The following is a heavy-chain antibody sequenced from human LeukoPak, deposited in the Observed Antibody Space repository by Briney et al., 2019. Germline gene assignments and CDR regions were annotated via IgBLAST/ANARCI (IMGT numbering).Heavy chain of an antibody. V-gene: IGHV3-7*01. Sequence: GGSPRLSCAASRFTFSSSWMAWVRQAPGKGLEWVSNIDGDGSTKNYVDSVKGRFTVSRDNAKNSLYLQMNSLKDEDTAVYYCARDRAYSTFDIWGQGTMVTVSS. D-gene: IGHD6-13*01. CDR3: ARDRAYSTFDI. J-gene: IGHJ3*02. CDR2: IDGDGSTK. CDR1: RFTFSSSW.